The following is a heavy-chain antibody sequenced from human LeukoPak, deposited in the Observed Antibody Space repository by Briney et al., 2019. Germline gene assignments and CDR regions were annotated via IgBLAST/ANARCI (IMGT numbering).Heavy chain of an antibody. V-gene: IGHV4-38-2*02. D-gene: IGHD3-22*01. CDR2: IYHSGST. Sequence: PSETLSLTCAVSGYSISSGYYWGWIRQPPGKGPEWIGSIYHSGSTYYNPSLKSRVTISVDTSKNQFSLKLSSVTAADTAVYYCARDIKMIVVGHFDYWGQGTLVTVSS. CDR1: GYSISSGYY. CDR3: ARDIKMIVVGHFDY. J-gene: IGHJ4*02.